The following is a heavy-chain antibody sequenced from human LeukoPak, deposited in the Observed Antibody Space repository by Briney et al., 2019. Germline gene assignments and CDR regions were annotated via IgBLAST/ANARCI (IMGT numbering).Heavy chain of an antibody. J-gene: IGHJ3*02. CDR2: TYYRSKWYY. Sequence: SQTLSLTCAISGDSVSSNSAAWNWIRRSPSRGLEWLGRTYYRSKWYYNYAVSVKSRITINPDTSKNHFSLQLNSVTPEDTAVYYCARGRPIMGAHQNAFDIWGQGTMVTVSS. CDR3: ARGRPIMGAHQNAFDI. D-gene: IGHD1-26*01. CDR1: GDSVSSNSAA. V-gene: IGHV6-1*01.